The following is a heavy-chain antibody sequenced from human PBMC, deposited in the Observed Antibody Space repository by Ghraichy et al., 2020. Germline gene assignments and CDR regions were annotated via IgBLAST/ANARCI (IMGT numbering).Heavy chain of an antibody. CDR3: ARSGYSGYEDYGLDV. D-gene: IGHD5-12*01. CDR1: GFTFSHYS. Sequence: GGSLRLSCAASGFTFSHYSMNWVRQAPGKGLEWVAFISSSSSYIKYADSVRDRFTISRDNAKDSLSLQMNSLRAEDTAVYYCARSGYSGYEDYGLDVWGQGTTVTVSS. J-gene: IGHJ6*02. CDR2: ISSSSSYI. V-gene: IGHV3-21*01.